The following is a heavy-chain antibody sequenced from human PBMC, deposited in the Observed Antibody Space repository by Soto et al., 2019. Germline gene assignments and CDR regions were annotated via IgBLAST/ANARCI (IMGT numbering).Heavy chain of an antibody. CDR2: IHNGRTT. J-gene: IGHJ4*02. V-gene: IGHV4-59*01. CDR1: GDSLTRNY. Sequence: QVQLQESGPGLVKPSETLSLTCTVSGDSLTRNYWSWIRQSPGKGLEWLAFIHNGRTTNYNPSLVGRVSISVDTSKSQLSLNLNSVTAADTAVYYCARTLSGSFDYWGQGTLVTVSS. CDR3: ARTLSGSFDY.